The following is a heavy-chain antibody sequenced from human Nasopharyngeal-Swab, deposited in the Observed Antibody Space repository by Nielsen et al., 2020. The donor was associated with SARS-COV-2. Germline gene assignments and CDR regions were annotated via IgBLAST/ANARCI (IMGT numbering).Heavy chain of an antibody. Sequence: WIRQPPGKGLEWIGSIYYSGSTYYNPSLKSRVTIFVDTSKNQFSLKLSSVTAADTAVYYCARWKGIAAAWDYWGQGTLVTVSS. D-gene: IGHD6-13*01. CDR3: ARWKGIAAAWDY. V-gene: IGHV4-39*01. J-gene: IGHJ4*02. CDR2: IYYSGST.